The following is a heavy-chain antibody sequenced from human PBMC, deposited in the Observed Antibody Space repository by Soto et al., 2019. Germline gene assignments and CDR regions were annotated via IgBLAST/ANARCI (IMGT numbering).Heavy chain of an antibody. V-gene: IGHV3-66*01. J-gene: IGHJ3*02. CDR2: IYSGGST. CDR3: ARVSIVVVVAAHDAFDI. D-gene: IGHD2-15*01. Sequence: GGSLRLSCAASGFTVSSEYMSWVRQAPGKGLEWVSVIYSGGSTYYADSVKGRFTISRDNSKNTLYLQMNSLRAEDTAVYYCARVSIVVVVAAHDAFDIWGRGTMVTVSS. CDR1: GFTVSSEY.